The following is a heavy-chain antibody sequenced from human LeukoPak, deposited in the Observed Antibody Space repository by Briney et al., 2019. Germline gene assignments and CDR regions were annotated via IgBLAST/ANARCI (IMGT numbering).Heavy chain of an antibody. Sequence: PSQTLSLTCSVSGGSISSGSYYWSWLRQPAGKGLEWIGRIYTSESTNYNPSLKSQLTMSFDASNNLFSLRPSSVTAADTGVYYCARVTTGGYYNYWGQGTLVTVSS. CDR2: IYTSEST. J-gene: IGHJ4*02. V-gene: IGHV4-61*02. CDR1: GGSISSGSYY. CDR3: ARVTTGGYYNY. D-gene: IGHD3-22*01.